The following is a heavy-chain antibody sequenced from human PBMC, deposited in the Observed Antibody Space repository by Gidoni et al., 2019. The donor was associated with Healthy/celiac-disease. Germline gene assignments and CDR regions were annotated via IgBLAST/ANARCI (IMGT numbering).Heavy chain of an antibody. Sequence: QLQLQESGPGLVKPSENLSLTRTVSGGSISSSSYYWGWIRQPPGKGLEWLGSIYYSGSTSYTPSLDSQFSLSVDTSKNQFSLKLSSVTAADTAVYYCARRDPVGVFDYWGQGTLVTVSS. CDR1: GGSISSSSYY. CDR2: IYYSGST. J-gene: IGHJ4*02. D-gene: IGHD3-3*01. CDR3: ARRDPVGVFDY. V-gene: IGHV4-39*01.